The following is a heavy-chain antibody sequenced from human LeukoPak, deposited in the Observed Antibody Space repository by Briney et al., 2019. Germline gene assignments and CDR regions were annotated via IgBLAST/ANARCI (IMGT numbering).Heavy chain of an antibody. D-gene: IGHD6-13*01. Sequence: GGSLRLSCAASGFTFSSYGMNWVRQAPGKGLEWVSYIGSSGNTIYYADSVKGRFTISRDNGKNSLYLQMNSLRDEDTAVYYCARDRSSSAAPSLSYWGQGTLVTVSS. CDR2: IGSSGNTI. V-gene: IGHV3-48*02. CDR1: GFTFSSYG. CDR3: ARDRSSSAAPSLSY. J-gene: IGHJ4*02.